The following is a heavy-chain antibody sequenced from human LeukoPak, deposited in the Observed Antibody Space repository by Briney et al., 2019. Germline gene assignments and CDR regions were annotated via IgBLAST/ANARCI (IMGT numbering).Heavy chain of an antibody. Sequence: GASVKVSCKASGYTFTGYYMHWVRQAPGQGLEWMGGIIPIFGTANYAQKFQGRVTITADESTITAYMELSSLRSEDTAVYYCARGPSYGSGSPYFDPWGQGTLVTVSS. CDR2: IIPIFGTA. V-gene: IGHV1-69*13. J-gene: IGHJ5*02. CDR1: GYTFTGYY. CDR3: ARGPSYGSGSPYFDP. D-gene: IGHD3-10*01.